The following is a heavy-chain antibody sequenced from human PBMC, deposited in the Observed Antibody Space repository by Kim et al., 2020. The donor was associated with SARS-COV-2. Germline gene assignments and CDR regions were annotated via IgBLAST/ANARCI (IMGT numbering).Heavy chain of an antibody. V-gene: IGHV4-59*13. CDR3: ARDRVVGGMDV. CDR2: IYYSGST. CDR1: GASISSYY. J-gene: IGHJ6*02. D-gene: IGHD1-26*01. Sequence: SETLSLTCTVSGASISSYYWSWIRQPPGKGLEWIGYIYYSGSTNYNPSLKSRVTISVDTSKNQFSLKLSSVTAVDTAVYYCARDRVVGGMDVWGQGTTVTVSS.